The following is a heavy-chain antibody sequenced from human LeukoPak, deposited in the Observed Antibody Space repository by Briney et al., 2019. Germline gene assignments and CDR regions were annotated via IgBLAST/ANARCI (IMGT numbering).Heavy chain of an antibody. Sequence: PGGSLRLSCAASGFIFSTYWMSWVRQAPGKGLEWVAVIWYDGSNKYYADSVKGRFTISRDNSKNTLYLQMNSLRAEDTAVYYCARDQCSGGSCYSFDYWGQGTLVTVSS. CDR2: IWYDGSNK. J-gene: IGHJ4*02. CDR1: GFIFSTYW. V-gene: IGHV3-33*08. D-gene: IGHD2-15*01. CDR3: ARDQCSGGSCYSFDY.